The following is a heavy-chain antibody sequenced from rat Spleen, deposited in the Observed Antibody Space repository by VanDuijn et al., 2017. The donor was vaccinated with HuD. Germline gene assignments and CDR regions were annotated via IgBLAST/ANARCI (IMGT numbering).Heavy chain of an antibody. J-gene: IGHJ2*01. Sequence: EVQLVESGGGLVQPGRSMKLSCVASGFTFSNYYMAWVRQAPTKGLEWVASINPGGGNTYYRGSVKGRFTISRDNARSTLYLQMDSLRSEDTATYYCTTDGGGYKDYFDFWGQGVMVTVSS. V-gene: IGHV5-25*01. CDR3: TTDGGGYKDYFDF. CDR1: GFTFSNYY. CDR2: INPGGGNT. D-gene: IGHD1-11*01.